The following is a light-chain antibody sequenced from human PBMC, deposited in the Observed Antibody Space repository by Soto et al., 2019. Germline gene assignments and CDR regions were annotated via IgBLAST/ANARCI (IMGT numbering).Light chain of an antibody. CDR2: DAS. J-gene: IGKJ5*01. Sequence: EIVLTQSPATLSLSPGERATLSCRASQTFSSHLAWYQQKPGQAPRLLIYDASKRATGIPATFSGRGSGTDFTLTNSSLQPEDFAVYFCQQRSNWPPVITFGQGTRLEIK. CDR1: QTFSSH. CDR3: QQRSNWPPVIT. V-gene: IGKV3-11*01.